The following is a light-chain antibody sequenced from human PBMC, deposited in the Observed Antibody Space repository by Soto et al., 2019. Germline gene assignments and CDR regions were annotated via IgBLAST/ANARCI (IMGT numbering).Light chain of an antibody. J-gene: IGKJ3*01. CDR3: QQYNNWPRA. CDR2: GAS. Sequence: EIVMTQSPATLSFSPGERATLSFIASQTVSSNLACYQQKPGQAPSLLIYGASSRATGLPARFSGSGSGTEFTLTISSLQSEVFAVYYCQQYNNWPRAFGPGTKVDIK. V-gene: IGKV3-15*01. CDR1: QTVSSN.